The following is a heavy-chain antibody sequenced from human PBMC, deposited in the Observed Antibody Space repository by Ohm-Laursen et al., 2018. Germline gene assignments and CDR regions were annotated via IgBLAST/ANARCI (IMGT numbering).Heavy chain of an antibody. Sequence: SVKVSCKASGGTFSSYAISWVRQAPGQGLEWMGGIIPIFGTANYAQKFQGRVTITADKSTSTAYMELSSLRSEDTAVYYCARWTVTTSYYYYGMDVWGQGTTVTVSS. V-gene: IGHV1-69*06. D-gene: IGHD4-17*01. J-gene: IGHJ6*02. CDR2: IIPIFGTA. CDR3: ARWTVTTSYYYYGMDV. CDR1: GGTFSSYA.